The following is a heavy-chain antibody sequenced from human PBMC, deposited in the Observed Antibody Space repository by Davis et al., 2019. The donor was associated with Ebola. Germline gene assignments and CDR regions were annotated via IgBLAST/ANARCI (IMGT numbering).Heavy chain of an antibody. J-gene: IGHJ4*02. Sequence: PGGSLRLSCSASGFTFSNFWMHWVRQVPGKGLVWVARIKHDGSGTWYVESVQGRFTTSRDNDKNTLYLQMNNLRGEDTAMYYCARDADGPGAFVDYWGQGTLVTVSS. D-gene: IGHD5-24*01. CDR1: GFTFSNFW. CDR3: ARDADGPGAFVDY. V-gene: IGHV3-74*01. CDR2: IKHDGSGT.